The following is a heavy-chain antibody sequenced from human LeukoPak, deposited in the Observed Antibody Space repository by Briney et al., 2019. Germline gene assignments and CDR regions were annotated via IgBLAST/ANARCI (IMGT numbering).Heavy chain of an antibody. CDR3: NSVVAASPGAFDI. J-gene: IGHJ3*02. CDR1: GGTFSSYA. Sequence: ASVKVSCKASGGTFSSYAISWVRQAPGQGLEWMGRIIPILGIANYAQKFQGRVTITADKSTSTAYMELSSLRSEDTAVYYCNSVVAASPGAFDIWGQGTTVTVSS. D-gene: IGHD2-15*01. V-gene: IGHV1-69*04. CDR2: IIPILGIA.